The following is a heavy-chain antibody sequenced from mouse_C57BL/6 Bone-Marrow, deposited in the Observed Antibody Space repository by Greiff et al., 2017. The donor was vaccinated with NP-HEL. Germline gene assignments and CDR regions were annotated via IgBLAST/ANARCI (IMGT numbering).Heavy chain of an antibody. J-gene: IGHJ2*01. Sequence: EVQLQESGPELVKPGASVKISCKASGYSFTGYYMNWVKQSPEKSLEWIGEINPSTGGTTYNQKFKAKATLTVDKSSSTAYMQLKSLTSEDSAVYYCARASNLYFDYWGQGTTLTVSS. CDR2: INPSTGGT. CDR3: ARASNLYFDY. D-gene: IGHD2-5*01. V-gene: IGHV1-42*01. CDR1: GYSFTGYY.